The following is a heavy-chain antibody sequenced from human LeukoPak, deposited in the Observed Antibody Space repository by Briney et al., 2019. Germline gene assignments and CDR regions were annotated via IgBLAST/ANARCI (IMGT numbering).Heavy chain of an antibody. CDR2: IWYDGSNK. D-gene: IGHD3-9*01. CDR3: ARALHKTYYDILTGYLDY. CDR1: GFTFSSYG. Sequence: PGRSLRLSCAASGFTFSSYGMHWVRQAPGKGLEWVAVIWYDGSNKYYADSVKGRFTISRDNSKNTLYLQMNSLRAEDTAGYYCARALHKTYYDILTGYLDYWGQGTLVTVSS. J-gene: IGHJ4*02. V-gene: IGHV3-33*08.